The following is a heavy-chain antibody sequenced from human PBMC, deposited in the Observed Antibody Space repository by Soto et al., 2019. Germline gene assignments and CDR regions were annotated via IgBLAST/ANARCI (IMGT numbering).Heavy chain of an antibody. Sequence: SVKVSCKESVYRFDNYDLPSVLQAPAQEIEWMGIINPSDASTSYAQKFQGRVTMTRDTSTSTVYMELSSLRSEDTAVYYCALIMVGRVPDYWRHSTLDX. V-gene: IGHV1-46*02. CDR2: INPSDAST. CDR3: ALIMVGRVPDY. CDR1: VYRFDNYD. D-gene: IGHD3-16*01. J-gene: IGHJ4*01.